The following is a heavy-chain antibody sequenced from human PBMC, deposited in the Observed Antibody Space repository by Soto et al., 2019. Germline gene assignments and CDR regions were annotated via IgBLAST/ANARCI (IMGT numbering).Heavy chain of an antibody. CDR1: GGTFSSYA. V-gene: IGHV1-69*13. Sequence: SVKVSCKASGGTFSSYAISWVRQAPGQGLEWMGGIIPIFGTANYAQKFQGRVTITADESTSTAYMELSSLRSEDTAVYYCARVHTIFGVVISYYFDYWGQGTLVTVSS. CDR3: ARVHTIFGVVISYYFDY. J-gene: IGHJ4*02. D-gene: IGHD3-3*01. CDR2: IIPIFGTA.